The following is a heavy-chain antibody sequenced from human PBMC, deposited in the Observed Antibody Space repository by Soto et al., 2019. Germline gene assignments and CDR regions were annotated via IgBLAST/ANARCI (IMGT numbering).Heavy chain of an antibody. Sequence: PSETLSLTCTVSGGSMSGNYWSWIRQTPGKGLEWIGYIYYTGTTNYNASLKSRVTMSVDTSKNQFSLNLASLTAADTAIYYCARANWYSEYWGQGTLVTASS. CDR1: GGSMSGNY. V-gene: IGHV4-59*01. CDR2: IYYTGTT. CDR3: ARANWYSEY. J-gene: IGHJ4*02. D-gene: IGHD7-27*01.